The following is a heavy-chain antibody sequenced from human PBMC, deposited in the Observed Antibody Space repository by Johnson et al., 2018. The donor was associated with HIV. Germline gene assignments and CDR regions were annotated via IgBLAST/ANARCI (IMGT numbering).Heavy chain of an antibody. CDR2: ISYDGRSK. D-gene: IGHD5-18*01. Sequence: QVQLVESGGGLVQPGRSLRLSCAASGFTFDDYAMHWVRQAPGKGLEWVAVISYDGRSKFYADSAKGRFTISRDNSKNTLYLQMNSLRAEDTALYYCARLPSGYSRDAFDIWGQGTMVTVSS. V-gene: IGHV3-30*04. J-gene: IGHJ3*02. CDR1: GFTFDDYA. CDR3: ARLPSGYSRDAFDI.